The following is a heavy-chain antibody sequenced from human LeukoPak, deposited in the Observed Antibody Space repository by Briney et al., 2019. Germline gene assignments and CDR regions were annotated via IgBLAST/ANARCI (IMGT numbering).Heavy chain of an antibody. CDR1: GYSFTSYW. Sequence: GESLKISCKGSGYSFTSYWIGWVRQMPGKGLEWMGIIYPGDSDTRYSPSFQGQVTISADKSISTAYLQWSSLKASDTAMYYCARLGGGGSSSYVLDYYYGMDVWGQGTTVTVSS. CDR2: IYPGDSDT. D-gene: IGHD6-13*01. V-gene: IGHV5-51*01. CDR3: ARLGGGGSSSYVLDYYYGMDV. J-gene: IGHJ6*02.